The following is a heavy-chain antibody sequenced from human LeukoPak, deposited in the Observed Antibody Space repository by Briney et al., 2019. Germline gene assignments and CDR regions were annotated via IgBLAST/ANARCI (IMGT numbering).Heavy chain of an antibody. CDR1: GGSISSHY. D-gene: IGHD2-2*01. CDR3: ARALGYCSSTSCYFSPFDP. CDR2: NYYSGST. V-gene: IGHV4-59*11. Sequence: SETLSLTCTVSGGSISSHYWSWIPQPPGKGLEWIGYNYYSGSTNYNPSLKSRVTRSVDTSKNQFSLKLSSVTAADTAVYYCARALGYCSSTSCYFSPFDPWGQGTLVTVSS. J-gene: IGHJ5*02.